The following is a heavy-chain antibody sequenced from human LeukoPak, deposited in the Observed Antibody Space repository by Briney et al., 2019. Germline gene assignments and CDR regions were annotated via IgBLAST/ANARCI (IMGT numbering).Heavy chain of an antibody. CDR2: INSDGSSA. V-gene: IGHV3-74*01. Sequence: GGSLRLSCAASGFTFSSYWMHWVRQVPGKGLVWVSRINSDGSSASYADSVKGRFTISGDNAKNTLYVQMNSLGAEDTAVYYCSTGSGHAFDIWGRGTMVTVSS. CDR1: GFTFSSYW. CDR3: STGSGHAFDI. J-gene: IGHJ3*02. D-gene: IGHD3-10*01.